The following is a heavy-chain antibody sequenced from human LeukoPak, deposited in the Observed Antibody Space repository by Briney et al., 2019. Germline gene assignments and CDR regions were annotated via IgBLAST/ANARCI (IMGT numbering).Heavy chain of an antibody. J-gene: IGHJ4*02. Sequence: PGGSLRLSCAASGFTFSSYAMSWVRQAPGKGLEWVSGISGSGGSTFYADSVKGRFTISRDNSKNTLYLQMNSLRAEDTAVYHCAKEWKGYDPFDYWGQGTLVTVSS. CDR3: AKEWKGYDPFDY. CDR2: ISGSGGST. V-gene: IGHV3-23*01. CDR1: GFTFSSYA. D-gene: IGHD5-18*01.